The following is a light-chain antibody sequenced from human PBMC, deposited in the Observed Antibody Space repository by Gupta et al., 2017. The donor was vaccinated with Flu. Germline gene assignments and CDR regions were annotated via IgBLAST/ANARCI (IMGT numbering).Light chain of an antibody. Sequence: PSSLSASVGDRVTITCRASQTISRDLNWYQQKPGKPPKLLIYAASSLQSGVPSRFSGSGSGTDFTLTISSLQPEDFASYFCQQSYDTPRTFGQGTKVEIK. CDR1: QTISRD. CDR3: QQSYDTPRT. CDR2: AAS. V-gene: IGKV1-39*01. J-gene: IGKJ1*01.